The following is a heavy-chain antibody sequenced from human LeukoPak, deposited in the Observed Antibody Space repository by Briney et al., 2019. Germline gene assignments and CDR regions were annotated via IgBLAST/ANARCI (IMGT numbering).Heavy chain of an antibody. CDR1: GYSFTSYW. Sequence: GESLKISCKGSGYSFTSYWIGWVRQMPGKGLEWMGIIHPGDSDTRYSPSFQGQVTISADKSISTAYLQWSSLKASDTAMYYCARLRGYCSSTSCYDGYYYYGMDVWGQGTTVTVSS. CDR3: ARLRGYCSSTSCYDGYYYYGMDV. D-gene: IGHD2-2*01. CDR2: IHPGDSDT. J-gene: IGHJ6*02. V-gene: IGHV5-51*01.